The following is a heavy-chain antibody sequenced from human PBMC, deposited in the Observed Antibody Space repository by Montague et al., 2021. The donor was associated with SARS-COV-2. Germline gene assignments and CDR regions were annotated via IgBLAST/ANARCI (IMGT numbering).Heavy chain of an antibody. V-gene: IGHV4-39*01. CDR2: IYYSGRT. CDR3: ARHETGDPLIGD. D-gene: IGHD7-27*01. J-gene: IGHJ1*01. Sequence: SQTLSLTCTVSGGSIMRSDYYWGWIRQAPGKGLEWIGSIYYSGRTMYTPSLKTRLSMSIDKSKNQFSLRLSSVTAADTSIYYCARHETGDPLIGDWGQGTPVTVSS. CDR1: GGSIMRSDYY.